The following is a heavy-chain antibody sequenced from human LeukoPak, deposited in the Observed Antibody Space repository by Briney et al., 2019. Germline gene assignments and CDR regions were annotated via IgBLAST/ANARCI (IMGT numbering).Heavy chain of an antibody. CDR1: GFTFSSHG. CDR3: ARGSLGYCSGASCYANAFDI. J-gene: IGHJ3*02. CDR2: IWYDGSNK. Sequence: PGGSLRLSCAVSGFTFSSHGMHWVRQAPGKGLEWVAVIWYDGSNKYYADSVKGRFTISRDNSKNTLYLQMNSLRAEDTAVYYCARGSLGYCSGASCYANAFDIWGQGAMVTVSS. V-gene: IGHV3-33*01. D-gene: IGHD2-15*01.